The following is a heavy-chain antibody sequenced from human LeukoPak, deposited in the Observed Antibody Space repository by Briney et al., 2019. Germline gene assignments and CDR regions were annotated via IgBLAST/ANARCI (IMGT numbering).Heavy chain of an antibody. CDR3: ARGYTYGPPVEY. D-gene: IGHD5-18*01. CDR2: ICYRGST. V-gene: IGHV4-59*01. J-gene: IGHJ4*02. Sequence: SETLSLTCTVSGGFISNYCWSWIRQPPGKGLEWIGYICYRGSTNYNPSLKSRVTISVDTSKNQFSLKLSSVTAADTAVYYCARGYTYGPPVEYWGQGTLVTVSS. CDR1: GGFISNYC.